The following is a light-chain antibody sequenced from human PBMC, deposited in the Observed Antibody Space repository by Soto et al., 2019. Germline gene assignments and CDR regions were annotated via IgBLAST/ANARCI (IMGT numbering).Light chain of an antibody. J-gene: IGKJ1*01. CDR3: QQYGSLSWT. CDR2: GAS. V-gene: IGKV3-20*01. CDR1: QSLISSN. Sequence: EIVLTQYPGTLSLSPGERATLSCRASQSLISSNFAWYQHKPGQAPRLLIYGASNRATGIPDRFSGSGSGTDFTLTISRLEPEDFAVYYCQQYGSLSWTFGQGTKVDIK.